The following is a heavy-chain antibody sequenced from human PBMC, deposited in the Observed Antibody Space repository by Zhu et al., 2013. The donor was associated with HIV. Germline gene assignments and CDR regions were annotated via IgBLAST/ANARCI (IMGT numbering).Heavy chain of an antibody. J-gene: IGHJ6*02. V-gene: IGHV1-69*01. CDR2: IIPIIGTP. CDR1: GGNLSSYG. CDR3: ARGTGVTGPGHFYYYAMDV. D-gene: IGHD2-8*01. Sequence: QVQLLQSGAEVKKPGSSVKVSCKGSGGNLSSYGFSWVRQAPGQGLEWMGGIIPIIGTPHYAQNFQGRVTITADESRNTAYMELSSLRSEDTAVYYCARGTGVTGPGHFYYYAMDVWGQGTTGHRLL.